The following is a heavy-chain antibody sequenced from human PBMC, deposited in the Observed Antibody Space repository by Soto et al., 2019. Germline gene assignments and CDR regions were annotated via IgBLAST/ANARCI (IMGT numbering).Heavy chain of an antibody. Sequence: SVKVSCKASGGTFSNYAISWVRQAPGQGLEWMGVIILPFGTPNYAQTYQGRVTITADESMTTAYIELSGLRSEDTAVYYFVRDSPIGSTFSGYDGIDYWGQGTLVTVSS. D-gene: IGHD5-12*01. CDR3: VRDSPIGSTFSGYDGIDY. CDR2: IILPFGTP. V-gene: IGHV1-69*13. CDR1: GGTFSNYA. J-gene: IGHJ4*02.